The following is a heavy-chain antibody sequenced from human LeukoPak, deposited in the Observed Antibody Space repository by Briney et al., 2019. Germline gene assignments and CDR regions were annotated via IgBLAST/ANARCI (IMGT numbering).Heavy chain of an antibody. J-gene: IGHJ6*02. CDR2: LSGSSGST. CDR1: GFTFSSYA. D-gene: IGHD2-2*01. CDR3: ATSALGYGSSSSYYAETYYDYYYGMDV. Sequence: GGSVSLSCAASGFTFSSYAMRGLRAAPGEALEGVSALSGSSGSTYYAVSVKGRITISRDNSKNTLYLQTNSLRAKETAVYYCATSALGYGSSSSYYAETYYDYYYGMDVWGQGTTVTVSS. V-gene: IGHV3-23*01.